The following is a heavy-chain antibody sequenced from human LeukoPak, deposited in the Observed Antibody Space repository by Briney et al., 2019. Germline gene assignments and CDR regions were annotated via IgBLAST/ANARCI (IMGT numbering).Heavy chain of an antibody. CDR2: INPNSGGT. CDR3: ARLLDSGSYFSHYYYMDV. V-gene: IGHV1-2*02. CDR1: GYTFTSYG. J-gene: IGHJ6*03. D-gene: IGHD1-26*01. Sequence: ASVKVSCKASGYTFTSYGISWVRQAPGQGLEWMGWINPNSGGTNYAQKFQGRVTMTRDTSISTAYIELSRLRSDDTAVYYCARLLDSGSYFSHYYYMDVWGKGTTVTVSS.